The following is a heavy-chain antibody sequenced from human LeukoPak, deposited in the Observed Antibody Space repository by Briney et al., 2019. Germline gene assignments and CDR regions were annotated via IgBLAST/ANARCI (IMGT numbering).Heavy chain of an antibody. CDR3: AKGSRYFVSSGYYYFDY. CDR2: TSGSGGST. CDR1: GFSFTSYA. D-gene: IGHD3-22*01. V-gene: IGHV3-23*01. Sequence: GGSLRLSCAASGFSFTSYAMTWVRQAPGKGLEWVSVTSGSGGSTYYADSVKGRFTISRDNSKNTPYLQMNSLRAEDTAVYYCAKGSRYFVSSGYYYFDYWGQGTLVTVSS. J-gene: IGHJ4*02.